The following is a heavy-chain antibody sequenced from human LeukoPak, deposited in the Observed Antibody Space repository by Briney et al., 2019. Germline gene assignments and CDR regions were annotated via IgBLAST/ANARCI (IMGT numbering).Heavy chain of an antibody. CDR3: AREWGKTYYYDSSGPDY. CDR2: IKQDGSEK. CDR1: GFTFSSYW. J-gene: IGHJ4*02. D-gene: IGHD3-22*01. Sequence: GGSLRLSCAASGFTFSSYWMSWVRQAPGKGLEWVANIKQDGSEKYYVDSVKGRFTISRDNAKNSLYLQMNSLRAEDTAVYYCAREWGKTYYYDSSGPDYWGQGTLVTVSS. V-gene: IGHV3-7*01.